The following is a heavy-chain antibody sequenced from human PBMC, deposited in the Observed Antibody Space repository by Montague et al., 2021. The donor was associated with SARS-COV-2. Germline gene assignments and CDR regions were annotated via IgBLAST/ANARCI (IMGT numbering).Heavy chain of an antibody. CDR2: IYWDDDK. Sequence: PALVKPTQTLTLTCTFSGFSLTTSGVGVGWIRQPPGKALEWLALIYWDDDKRYSPYLKSRLTITKDTSKKQVVLTLTNMDPVDTAKYYCARGDLVASDLFDYWGQGTLVTVSS. CDR3: ARGDLVASDLFDY. CDR1: GFSLTTSGVG. D-gene: IGHD3-10*01. J-gene: IGHJ4*02. V-gene: IGHV2-5*02.